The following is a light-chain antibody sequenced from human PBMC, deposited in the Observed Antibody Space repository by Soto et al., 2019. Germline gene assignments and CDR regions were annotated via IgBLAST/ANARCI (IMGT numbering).Light chain of an antibody. CDR3: QQHSQWPIT. CDR2: GAS. Sequence: EIVVMQSPATLSVSPGERATLSCRASQSISNNLAWYQRKPGQAPRLLIYGASTRATGIPARFSGSGSGTEFTLTISSLQSEDFAVYYCQQHSQWPITFGPGTKVDFK. J-gene: IGKJ3*01. CDR1: QSISNN. V-gene: IGKV3-15*01.